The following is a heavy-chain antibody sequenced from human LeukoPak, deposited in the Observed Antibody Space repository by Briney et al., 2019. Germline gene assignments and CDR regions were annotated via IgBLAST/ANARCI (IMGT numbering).Heavy chain of an antibody. CDR3: ARVRSGYYFDY. V-gene: IGHV3-23*01. CDR2: INSGGDST. CDR1: GFTFSNSA. Sequence: GGSLRLSCAASGFTFSNSAMNWVRQPPGKGLEWVSTINSGGDSTYYADSVKGRFTISRDNAKNTLYLQMNSLRAEDTAVYYCARVRSGYYFDYWGQGTLVTVSS. J-gene: IGHJ4*02. D-gene: IGHD2-21*01.